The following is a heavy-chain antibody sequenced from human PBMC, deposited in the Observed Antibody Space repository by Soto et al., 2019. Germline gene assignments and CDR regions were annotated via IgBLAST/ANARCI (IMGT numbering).Heavy chain of an antibody. Sequence: ASVKVSCKASGYTFTSNGSSWVRQAPGQGLEWMGWISAYNGNTSYAQKLQGRVTMTTDTSTSTAYMELRSLRSDDTAVYYCASFGWRGYDAFDIWGQGTMVTVSS. D-gene: IGHD3-10*01. CDR3: ASFGWRGYDAFDI. V-gene: IGHV1-18*01. CDR1: GYTFTSNG. J-gene: IGHJ3*02. CDR2: ISAYNGNT.